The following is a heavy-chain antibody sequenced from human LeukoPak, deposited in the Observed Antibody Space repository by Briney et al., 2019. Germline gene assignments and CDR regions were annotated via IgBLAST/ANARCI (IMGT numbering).Heavy chain of an antibody. CDR2: IYWNDDK. D-gene: IGHD1-7*01. J-gene: IGHJ4*02. V-gene: IGHV2-5*01. CDR1: GDSINTYYW. CDR3: AHTYNWNYEPPLFDY. Sequence: TLSLTCTVSGDSINTYYWSWIRQPPGKALEWLALIYWNDDKRYSPSLKSRLTITKDTSKNQVVLTMTNMDPVDTATYYCAHTYNWNYEPPLFDYWGQGTLVTVSS.